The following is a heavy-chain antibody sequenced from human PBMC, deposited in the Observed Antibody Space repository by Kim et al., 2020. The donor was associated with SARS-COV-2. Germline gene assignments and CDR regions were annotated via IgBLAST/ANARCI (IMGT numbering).Heavy chain of an antibody. CDR3: ARGASSLLADASDI. Sequence: YDDAVEGRFTIARDNSKNTLYLQMHSLRADDTAVFYCARGASSLLADASDIWGQGTMVTVSS. J-gene: IGHJ3*02. D-gene: IGHD6-6*01. V-gene: IGHV3-23*01.